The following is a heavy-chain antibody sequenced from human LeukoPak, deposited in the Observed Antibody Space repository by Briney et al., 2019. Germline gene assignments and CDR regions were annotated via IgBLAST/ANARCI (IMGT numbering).Heavy chain of an antibody. CDR3: TRLPPEVSSGWQNWFDP. V-gene: IGHV4-34*01. CDR1: GGSFSNSY. D-gene: IGHD6-19*01. J-gene: IGHJ5*02. Sequence: SETLSLTCAVYGGSFSNSYWSWIRQPPGKGLEWIGEINHSGSTNYNPSLKSRVTISVDTSKDQFSLKLSSVTAADTAMYYCTRLPPEVSSGWQNWFDPWGQGTLVTVSS. CDR2: INHSGST.